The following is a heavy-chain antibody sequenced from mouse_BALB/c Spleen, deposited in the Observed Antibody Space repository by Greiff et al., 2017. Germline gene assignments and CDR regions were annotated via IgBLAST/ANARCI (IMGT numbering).Heavy chain of an antibody. J-gene: IGHJ3*01. CDR2: INPGSGGT. Sequence: QVQLKESGAELVRPGTSVKVSCKASGYAFTNYLIEWVKQRPGQGLEWIGVINPGSGGTNYNEKFKGKATLTADKSSSTAYMQLSSLTSDDSAVYFCARTATVDAWFAYWGQGTLVTVSA. CDR1: GYAFTNYL. V-gene: IGHV1-54*01. CDR3: ARTATVDAWFAY. D-gene: IGHD1-1*01.